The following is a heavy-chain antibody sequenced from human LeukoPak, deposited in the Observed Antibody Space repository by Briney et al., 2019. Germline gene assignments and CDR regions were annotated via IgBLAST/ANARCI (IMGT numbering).Heavy chain of an antibody. V-gene: IGHV3-30-3*01. CDR3: ARGPDLTCSTTICYRYFDY. CDR1: GFTFSSYA. CDR2: ISYDGSNK. Sequence: GGSLRLSCAASGFTFSSYATHWVRQAPGKGLEWVAVISYDGSNKYYADSVKGRFTISRDNSKNTLYLQMNSLRAEDTAVYYCARGPDLTCSTTICYRYFDYWGQGTLVTVSS. J-gene: IGHJ4*02. D-gene: IGHD2-2*01.